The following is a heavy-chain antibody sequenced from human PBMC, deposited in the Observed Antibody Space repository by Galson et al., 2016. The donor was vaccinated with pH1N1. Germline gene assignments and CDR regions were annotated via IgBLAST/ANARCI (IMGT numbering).Heavy chain of an antibody. J-gene: IGHJ4*02. V-gene: IGHV3-33*01. CDR3: VTGNQNFFDY. CDR1: GFTFRTFG. CDR2: IWNDGSKK. Sequence: SLRLSCAASGFTFRTFGMHWVRQAPGKGLEWVAVIWNDGSKKFYVDSVKGRFTISRDNSNHTLHLQMDDLRIEDTAIYYCVTGNQNFFDYWGQGALVTVPS.